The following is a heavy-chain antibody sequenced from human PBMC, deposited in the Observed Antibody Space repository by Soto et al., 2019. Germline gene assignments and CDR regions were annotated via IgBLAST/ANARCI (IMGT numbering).Heavy chain of an antibody. Sequence: QVQLQQWGAGLLKPSETLSLTCAVYGGFVSSGSYYWSWIRQPPGKGLEWIGEMSHSGGTHFNPSPKGRVTISVDTSKNQFFPKMSSVTAADTALYYCARVERGTATTVVDAFDIWGPGTIVTVSS. J-gene: IGHJ3*02. CDR2: MSHSGGT. CDR1: GGFVSSGSYY. D-gene: IGHD1-1*01. CDR3: ARVERGTATTVVDAFDI. V-gene: IGHV4-34*01.